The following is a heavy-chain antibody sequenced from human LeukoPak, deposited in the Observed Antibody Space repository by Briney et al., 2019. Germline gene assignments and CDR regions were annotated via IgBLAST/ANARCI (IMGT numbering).Heavy chain of an antibody. CDR2: FAPEDGET. CDR3: AIHRRYYYDSSTSLHFIY. CDR1: GYTPTELS. V-gene: IGHV1-24*01. J-gene: IGHJ4*02. D-gene: IGHD3-22*01. Sequence: ASVKVSCKVSGYTPTELSMHWVRQAPGKGLEWMGGFAPEDGETLYAQRFQGRLTMTEDTSTDTAYMELSSLTSDDTAVYYCAIHRRYYYDSSTSLHFIYWGQGTLVTVSS.